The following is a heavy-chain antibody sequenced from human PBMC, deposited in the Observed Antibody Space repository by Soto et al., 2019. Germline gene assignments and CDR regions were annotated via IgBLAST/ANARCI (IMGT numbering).Heavy chain of an antibody. D-gene: IGHD2-8*01. J-gene: IGHJ6*02. CDR3: ARGHSTDCSNGVCSFLYNHGMDV. V-gene: IGHV1-2*04. CDR1: GYSFTDYH. Sequence: ASVKVSCKASGYSFTDYHIHWVRQAPGQGLEWLGRINPKSGGTSTAQKFQGWVTMTRDRSISTVYMELTRLRSDDTAVYFCARGHSTDCSNGVCSFLYNHGMDVWGQGTTVTVSS. CDR2: INPKSGGT.